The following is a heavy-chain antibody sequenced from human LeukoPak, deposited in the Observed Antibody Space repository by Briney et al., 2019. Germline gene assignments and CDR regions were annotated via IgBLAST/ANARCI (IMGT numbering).Heavy chain of an antibody. CDR1: GGTFSSYA. V-gene: IGHV1-69*13. CDR2: IIPIFGTA. Sequence: SVKVSCKASGGTFSSYAISWVRQAPGQGLEWMGGIIPIFGTANYAQKFQGRVTISADESTSTAYMELSSLRSEDTAVYYCARVTKMGVGYFDYWGQGTLVTVSS. D-gene: IGHD1-26*01. CDR3: ARVTKMGVGYFDY. J-gene: IGHJ4*02.